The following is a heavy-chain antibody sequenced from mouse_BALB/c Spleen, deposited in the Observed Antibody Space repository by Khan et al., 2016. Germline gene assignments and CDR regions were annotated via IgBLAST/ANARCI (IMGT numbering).Heavy chain of an antibody. CDR1: GFTFTDYY. Sequence: EVELVASGGGLVQPGGSLRLSCATSGFTFTDYYMSWVRQPPGKALEWLGFIRNKANGYTTEYSASVKGRFTISRDNSQSILYLQMNTLRAEDSATYYGARDGNYAMDYWGQGTSVTVSS. CDR2: IRNKANGYTT. J-gene: IGHJ4*01. CDR3: ARDGNYAMDY. V-gene: IGHV7-3*02.